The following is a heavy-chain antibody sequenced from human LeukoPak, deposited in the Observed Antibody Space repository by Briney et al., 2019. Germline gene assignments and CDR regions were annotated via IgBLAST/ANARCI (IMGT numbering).Heavy chain of an antibody. CDR1: GGSISSYY. CDR3: ARGVPQWPARVDY. V-gene: IGHV4-59*08. D-gene: IGHD6-19*01. Sequence: PSETLSLTCTVSGGSISSYYWSWIRQPPGKGLEWIGFIYYSGTTNYNPSLKSRVTISVDTSKNQFSLKLSSVTAADTAMYYCARGVPQWPARVDYWGQGTLVTVSS. CDR2: IYYSGTT. J-gene: IGHJ4*02.